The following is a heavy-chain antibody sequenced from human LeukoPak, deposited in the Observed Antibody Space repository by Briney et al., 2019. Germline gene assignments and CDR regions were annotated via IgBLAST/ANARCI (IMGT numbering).Heavy chain of an antibody. CDR2: IYYSGST. J-gene: IGHJ5*02. V-gene: IGHV4-59*08. CDR3: ARHGPPYYDILTGYYGANWFDP. Sequence: SETLSLTCTVSGGSISSYYWSWIRQPPGKGLEWIGYIYYSGSTNYNPSLKSRVTISVDTSKNQFSLKLSSVTAADTAVYYCARHGPPYYDILTGYYGANWFDPWGQGTLVTVSS. D-gene: IGHD3-9*01. CDR1: GGSISSYY.